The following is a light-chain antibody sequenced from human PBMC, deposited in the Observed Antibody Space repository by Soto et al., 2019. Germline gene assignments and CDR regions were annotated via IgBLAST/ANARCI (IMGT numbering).Light chain of an antibody. J-gene: IGKJ4*01. CDR2: DAS. V-gene: IGKV3-11*01. Sequence: EIVLTQSPATLSLSPGERATLSCRASQSVSSYLGWYQQKPGQAPRLLIYDASNRATGIPARFSGSGSGTDVTLTISSLEPEDFAVYYCQHRLNWPLTFGGGTKVEI. CDR3: QHRLNWPLT. CDR1: QSVSSY.